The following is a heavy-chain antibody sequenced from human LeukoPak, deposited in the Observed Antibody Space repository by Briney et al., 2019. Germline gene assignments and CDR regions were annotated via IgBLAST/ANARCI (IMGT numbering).Heavy chain of an antibody. J-gene: IGHJ4*02. CDR3: AKNTGRQWLFGY. D-gene: IGHD6-19*01. V-gene: IGHV3-23*01. CDR2: ISGSGGST. Sequence: VGSLRLSCAASGFTFSSYAMSWVRQAPGKGLEWVSAISGSGGSTYYADSVKGRFTISRDNSKNTLYLQMNSLRAEDTAVYYCAKNTGRQWLFGYWGQGTLVTVSS. CDR1: GFTFSSYA.